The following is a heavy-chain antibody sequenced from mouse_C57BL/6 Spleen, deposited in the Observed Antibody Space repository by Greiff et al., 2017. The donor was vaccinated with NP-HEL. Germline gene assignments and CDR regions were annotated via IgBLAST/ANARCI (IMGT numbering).Heavy chain of an antibody. CDR3: ATNRNYGAWFAY. Sequence: VQLQQSGPELVKPGASVKISCKASGYSFTGYYMNWVKQSPEKSLEWIGEINPSTGGTTYNQKFKAKATLTVDKSSSTAYMQLKSLTSEDSAVYYCATNRNYGAWFAYWGQGTLVTVSA. J-gene: IGHJ3*01. D-gene: IGHD2-5*01. CDR1: GYSFTGYY. V-gene: IGHV1-42*01. CDR2: INPSTGGT.